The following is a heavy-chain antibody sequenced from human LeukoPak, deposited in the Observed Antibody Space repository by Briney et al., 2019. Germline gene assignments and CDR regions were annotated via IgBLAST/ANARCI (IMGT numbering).Heavy chain of an antibody. CDR3: ARDRVLLWFGELSEFDP. CDR2: ISAYNGNT. Sequence: ASVKVSCKASGYTFTSYGISWVRQAPGQGLEWMGWISAYNGNTNYAQKLQGRVTMTADTSTSTAYMELRSLGSDDTAVYYCARDRVLLWFGELSEFDPWGQGTLVTVSS. CDR1: GYTFTSYG. J-gene: IGHJ5*02. V-gene: IGHV1-18*01. D-gene: IGHD3-10*01.